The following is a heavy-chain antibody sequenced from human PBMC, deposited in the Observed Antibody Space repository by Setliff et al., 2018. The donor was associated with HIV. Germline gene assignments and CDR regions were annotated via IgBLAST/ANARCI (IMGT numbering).Heavy chain of an antibody. CDR1: GYTFTGYY. CDR2: INPNSGGT. J-gene: IGHJ4*02. D-gene: IGHD6-6*01. V-gene: IGHV1-2*02. Sequence: ASVKVSCKASGYTFTGYYMHWVRQAPGQGLEWMGWINPNSGGTNYAQKFQGRVTMTRDTSISTAYMELNSLRSDDTAVYYCARDAAYSSSSAYFDYWGQGTLVTVS. CDR3: ARDAAYSSSSAYFDY.